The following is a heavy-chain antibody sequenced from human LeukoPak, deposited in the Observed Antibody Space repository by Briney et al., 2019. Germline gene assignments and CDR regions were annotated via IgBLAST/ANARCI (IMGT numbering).Heavy chain of an antibody. J-gene: IGHJ5*02. CDR2: IGAYNGNT. CDR1: GYTFTSYG. D-gene: IGHD2-2*02. V-gene: IGHV1-18*01. CDR3: ARVSGLYCSSTSCYTRWFDP. Sequence: ASVKVSCKASGYTFTSYGISWVRQAPGQGLEWMGWIGAYNGNTNYAQKLQGRVTMTTDTSTSTAYMELRSLRSDDTAVYYCARVSGLYCSSTSCYTRWFDPWGQGTLVTVSS.